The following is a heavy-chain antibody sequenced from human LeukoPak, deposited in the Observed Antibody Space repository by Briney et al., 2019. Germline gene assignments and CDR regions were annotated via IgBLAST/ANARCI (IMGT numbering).Heavy chain of an antibody. CDR2: IYYSGST. CDR1: GGSISSSSYY. V-gene: IGHV4-39*07. D-gene: IGHD3-22*01. Sequence: SETLSLTCTVSGGSISSSSYYWGWIRQPPGKGLEWIGNIYYSGSTYYNPSLKSRVTISVDTSKNQFSLKLSSVTAADTAVYYCARDMGDSSGYSFDYWGQGTLVTVSS. CDR3: ARDMGDSSGYSFDY. J-gene: IGHJ4*02.